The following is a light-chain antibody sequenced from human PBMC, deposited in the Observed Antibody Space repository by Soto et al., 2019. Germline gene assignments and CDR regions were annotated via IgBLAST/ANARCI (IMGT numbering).Light chain of an antibody. J-gene: IGKJ5*01. CDR2: DAS. V-gene: IGKV1-33*01. CDR3: QQYDNFPT. CDR1: QGIKNY. Sequence: IQITQSPSSLSASVVDRVTITCQASQGIKNYLNWFQQKPGKAPKLLIYDASNLQTGVPSRFSGSGSGTDFTLIISRLQPEDIATYYCQQYDNFPTFGQGTRLEIK.